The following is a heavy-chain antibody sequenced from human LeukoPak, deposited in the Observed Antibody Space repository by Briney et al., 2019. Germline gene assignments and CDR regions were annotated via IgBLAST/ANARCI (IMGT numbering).Heavy chain of an antibody. J-gene: IGHJ4*02. V-gene: IGHV1-18*04. D-gene: IGHD6-19*01. CDR1: GYTFTSYG. CDR3: ARSYSSGWYADY. Sequence: AASVKVSCKASGYTFTSYGISWVRQAPGQGPEWMGWISAYNGNTNYAQKLQGRVTMTTDTSTSTAYMELRSLRSDDTAVYYCARSYSSGWYADYWGQGTLVTVSS. CDR2: ISAYNGNT.